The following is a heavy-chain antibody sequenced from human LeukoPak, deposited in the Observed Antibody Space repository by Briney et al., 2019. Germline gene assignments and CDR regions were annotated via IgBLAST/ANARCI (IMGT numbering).Heavy chain of an antibody. CDR3: AKLLGYCSDGSCYFPY. Sequence: GGSLRLSCAASGFTFSSSAMSWVRQAPGKGLEWVSAISNNGGYTYYTDSVQGRFTISRDNSKSTLCLQMNSLRAEDTAVYYCAKLLGYCSDGSCYFPYWGQGTLVTVSS. CDR1: GFTFSSSA. V-gene: IGHV3-23*01. CDR2: ISNNGGYT. D-gene: IGHD2-15*01. J-gene: IGHJ4*02.